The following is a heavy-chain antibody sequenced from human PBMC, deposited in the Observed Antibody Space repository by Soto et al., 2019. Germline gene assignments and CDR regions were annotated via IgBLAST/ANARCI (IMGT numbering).Heavy chain of an antibody. Sequence: ASVKVSFKASGDTFTTYDINWVRQATGHGLEWMGWINPNSGNIGYAQRFQGRVTMTRDTAIRTAYMEVSSLRSDDTAVYYCARGRASGSYYLLDYWGQGTLVTVSS. J-gene: IGHJ4*02. V-gene: IGHV1-8*01. CDR1: GDTFTTYD. CDR2: INPNSGNI. D-gene: IGHD3-10*01. CDR3: ARGRASGSYYLLDY.